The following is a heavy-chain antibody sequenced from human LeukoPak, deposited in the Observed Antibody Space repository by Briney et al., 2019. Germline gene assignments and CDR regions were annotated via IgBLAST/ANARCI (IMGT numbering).Heavy chain of an antibody. CDR3: ARVAHNHYDSSGYLDY. CDR2: IYYSGTT. Sequence: SETLSLTCSVSGGSNSSSSYYWGWIRPPPGKGLGWIGSIYYSGTTYYNPYLKSRVTITVDTSKNQFSLKLSSVTAADTAVYYCARVAHNHYDSSGYLDYWGQGTLVTVSS. V-gene: IGHV4-39*01. J-gene: IGHJ4*02. D-gene: IGHD3-22*01. CDR1: GGSNSSSSYY.